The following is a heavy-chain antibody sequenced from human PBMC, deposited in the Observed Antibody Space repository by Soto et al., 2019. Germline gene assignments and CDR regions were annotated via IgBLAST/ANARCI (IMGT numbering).Heavy chain of an antibody. CDR2: VKSKNSGGTT. V-gene: IGHV3-15*07. Sequence: GGSLRLSCAASGFNFDIAWMNWVRQAPGEGLEWVGRVKSKNSGGTTEYAAPVKTRFTISRDDSKNMLYLQMNSLKTEDTAVYYCSTGSYGSLGIWGQGTLVTVSS. CDR3: STGSYGSLGI. D-gene: IGHD5-18*01. J-gene: IGHJ4*02. CDR1: GFNFDIAW.